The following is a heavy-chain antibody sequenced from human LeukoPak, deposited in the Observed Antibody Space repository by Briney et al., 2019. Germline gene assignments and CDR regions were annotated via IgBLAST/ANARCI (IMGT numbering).Heavy chain of an antibody. V-gene: IGHV4-34*01. CDR2: INHSGST. D-gene: IGHD6-13*01. CDR3: ARLDGSSRSWFDP. J-gene: IGHJ5*02. Sequence: SETLSLTCAVYGGSFSGYYWSWIRQPPGKGLEWIGEINHSGSTNYNPSLKSRVTISVDTSKNQFSLKLSSVTAADTAVYYCARLDGSSRSWFDPWGQGTLVTVSS. CDR1: GGSFSGYY.